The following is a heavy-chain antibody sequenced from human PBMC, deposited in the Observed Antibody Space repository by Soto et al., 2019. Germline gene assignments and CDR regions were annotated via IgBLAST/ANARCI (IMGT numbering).Heavy chain of an antibody. J-gene: IGHJ4*02. CDR2: IIPIFGTA. CDR3: ARASTPDTAMAYYFAY. V-gene: IGHV1-69*13. Sequence: ASVKVSCKASGGTFSSYAISWVRQAPGQGLEWMGGIIPIFGTANYAQKFQGRVTITADESTSTAYMELSSLRSEDTAVYYCARASTPDTAMAYYFAYWGQGTLVTVSS. D-gene: IGHD5-18*01. CDR1: GGTFSSYA.